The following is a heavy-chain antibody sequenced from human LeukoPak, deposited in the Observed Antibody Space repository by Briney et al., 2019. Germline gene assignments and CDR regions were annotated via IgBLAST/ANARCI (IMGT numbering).Heavy chain of an antibody. D-gene: IGHD6-13*01. V-gene: IGHV4-34*01. CDR2: INHSGST. Sequence: SETLSLTCAVYGGSFSGYYWSWIRQPPGKGLEWIGEINHSGSTNYNPSLKSRVTISVDTSKNQISLNLSSVTAADTAVYYCASGFTSTWYLVLAYWGQGTPVTVSS. CDR3: ASGFTSTWYLVLAY. J-gene: IGHJ4*02. CDR1: GGSFSGYY.